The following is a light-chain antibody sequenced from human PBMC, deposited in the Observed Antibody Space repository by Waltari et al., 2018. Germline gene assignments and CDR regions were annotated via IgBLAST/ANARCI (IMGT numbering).Light chain of an antibody. CDR1: SNDIGNYTL. CDR2: EVY. CDR3: CSYAGRSTWV. Sequence: QSALTQPASVSGSPGQSITISCTGTSNDIGNYTLVSWYQQHPGKAPKLMIYEVYNRPSGVSNRLSGAKSGNTASLTIFGLQAEDEADYYCCSYAGRSTWVFGGGTKVTVL. J-gene: IGLJ3*02. V-gene: IGLV2-23*02.